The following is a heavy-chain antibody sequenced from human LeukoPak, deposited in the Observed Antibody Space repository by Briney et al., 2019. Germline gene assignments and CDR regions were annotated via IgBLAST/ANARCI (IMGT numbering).Heavy chain of an antibody. J-gene: IGHJ5*02. CDR2: IYYSGST. Sequence: KPSETLSLTCTVSGGSISSGDYYWSWIRQPPGKGLEWIGYIYYSGSTYYNPSLKSRVTISVDTSKNQFSLKLSSVTAADTAVYYCARDVGYYYGSGTGFDPWGQGTLVTVSS. V-gene: IGHV4-30-4*01. CDR1: GGSISSGDYY. D-gene: IGHD3-10*01. CDR3: ARDVGYYYGSGTGFDP.